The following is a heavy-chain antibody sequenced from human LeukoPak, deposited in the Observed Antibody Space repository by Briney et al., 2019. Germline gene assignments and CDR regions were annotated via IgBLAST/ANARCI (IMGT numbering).Heavy chain of an antibody. D-gene: IGHD1-26*01. CDR1: GGSISSGGYS. Sequence: SETLSLTCAVSGGSISSGGYSWSWIRQPPGKGLEWIGYIYHSGSTNYNPSLKSRVTISVDTSKNQFSLKLSSVTAADTAVYYCARGGSKNWFDPWGQGTLVTVSS. V-gene: IGHV4-30-2*01. CDR3: ARGGSKNWFDP. CDR2: IYHSGST. J-gene: IGHJ5*02.